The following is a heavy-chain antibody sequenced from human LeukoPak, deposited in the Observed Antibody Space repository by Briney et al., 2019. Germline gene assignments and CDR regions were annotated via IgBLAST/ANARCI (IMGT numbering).Heavy chain of an antibody. J-gene: IGHJ6*02. V-gene: IGHV3-30-3*01. Sequence: GGSLRLSCAASGFTFSSYAMHWVRQAPGKGLEWVAVISYDGSNKYYADSVKGRFTISRDNSKNTLYLQMNSLRAEDTAVYYYARDSYVAAAGNYYYYGMDVWGQGTTVTVSS. CDR2: ISYDGSNK. CDR3: ARDSYVAAAGNYYYYGMDV. D-gene: IGHD6-13*01. CDR1: GFTFSSYA.